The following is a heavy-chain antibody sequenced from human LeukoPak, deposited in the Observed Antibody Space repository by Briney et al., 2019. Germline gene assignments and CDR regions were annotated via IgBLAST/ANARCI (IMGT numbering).Heavy chain of an antibody. V-gene: IGHV3-23*01. D-gene: IGHD6-19*01. CDR2: ISGSGGST. J-gene: IGHJ1*01. Sequence: GGSLRLSCAASGFTFSSYAMSWVRQAPGKGLEWVSAISGSGGSTYYADSVKGRFTISRDNSKNTLYLQMNSLRAEDTAVYYCAKEGSGWNDAEYFQHWCQGTLVTVSS. CDR3: AKEGSGWNDAEYFQH. CDR1: GFTFSSYA.